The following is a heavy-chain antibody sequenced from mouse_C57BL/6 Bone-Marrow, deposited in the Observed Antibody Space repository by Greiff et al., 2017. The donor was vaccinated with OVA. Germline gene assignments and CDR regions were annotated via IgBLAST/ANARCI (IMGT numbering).Heavy chain of an antibody. CDR2: IDPENGDT. V-gene: IGHV14-4*01. D-gene: IGHD1-1*01. J-gene: IGHJ4*01. CDR1: GFNIKDDY. CDR3: TFITTVVATNYYAMDY. Sequence: EVQLQQSGAELVRPGASVKLSCTASGFNIKDDYMHWVKQRPEQGLEWIGWIDPENGDTEYASKFQGKATITADTSSNTAYLQLSSLTSEDTAVYYCTFITTVVATNYYAMDYWGQGTSVTVSS.